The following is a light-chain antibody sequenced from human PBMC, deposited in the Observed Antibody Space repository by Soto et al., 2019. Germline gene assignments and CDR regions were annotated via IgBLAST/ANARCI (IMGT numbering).Light chain of an antibody. J-gene: IGLJ1*01. V-gene: IGLV2-14*03. CDR1: SSDVGAYDF. CDR3: SSYTSSSTRV. CDR2: EVS. Sequence: SALTQPASVSGSPGQSITISCNRTSSDVGAYDFVSWYQQHPDKAPKLMIYEVSDRPSGVSNRFSGSKSVNTATLTISGLQAEDEADYYCSSYTSSSTRVFGTGTKVTVL.